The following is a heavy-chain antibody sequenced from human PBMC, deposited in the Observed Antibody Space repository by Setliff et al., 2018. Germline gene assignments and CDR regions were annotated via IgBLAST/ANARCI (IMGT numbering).Heavy chain of an antibody. CDR2: ISYDGTNK. CDR1: GFNFSSYA. V-gene: IGHV3-30-3*01. D-gene: IGHD3-10*01. J-gene: IGHJ4*02. Sequence: GGSLRLSCEGPGFNFSSYAMHWVRQAPGKGLQWVAVISYDGTNKYYADSVKGRFIISRDNSNNTLYLQMNMLRAEDTAVYYCARSGNRGVIWGWGQGTLVTVSS. CDR3: ARSGNRGVIWG.